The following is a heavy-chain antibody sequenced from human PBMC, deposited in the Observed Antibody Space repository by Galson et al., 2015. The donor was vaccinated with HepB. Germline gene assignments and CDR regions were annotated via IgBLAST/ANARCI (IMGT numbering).Heavy chain of an antibody. Sequence: SLRLSCAASGFTFDNYAMHWVRQAPGKGLEWVSGISWNSGTIGHADSVKGRFTISRDNDKSSLYLEMNSLTAEDTAFYYCAKDSSYCSGANCPTWGAFDIWGQVTLFTVSS. CDR3: AKDSSYCSGANCPTWGAFDI. CDR1: GFTFDNYA. J-gene: IGHJ3*02. D-gene: IGHD2-15*01. V-gene: IGHV3-9*01. CDR2: ISWNSGTI.